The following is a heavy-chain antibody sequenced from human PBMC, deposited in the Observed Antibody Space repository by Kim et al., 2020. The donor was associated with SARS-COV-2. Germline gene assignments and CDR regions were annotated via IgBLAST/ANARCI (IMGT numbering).Heavy chain of an antibody. Sequence: GESLKISCKGSGYSFTSYWIGWVRQMPGKGLEWMGIIYPGDSDTRYSPSFQGQVTISADKSISTAYLQWSSLKASDTAMYYCARQTTHLKLAGNYGMDVWGQGTTVTVSS. CDR2: IYPGDSDT. D-gene: IGHD7-27*01. CDR1: GYSFTSYW. CDR3: ARQTTHLKLAGNYGMDV. J-gene: IGHJ6*02. V-gene: IGHV5-51*01.